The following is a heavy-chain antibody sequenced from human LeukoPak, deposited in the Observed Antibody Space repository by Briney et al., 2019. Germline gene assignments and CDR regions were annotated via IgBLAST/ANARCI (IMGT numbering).Heavy chain of an antibody. CDR3: PSHGPYGSGSFPSPYYFDY. V-gene: IGHV4-59*08. CDR1: GGSISSYY. J-gene: IGHJ4*02. Sequence: KTSETLSLTCTVSGGSISSYYWSWIRQPPGKGLEWIGYIYYSGSTNYNPSLKSRVTISVDTSKNQFSLKLSSVTAADTAVYYCPSHGPYGSGSFPSPYYFDYWAREPWSPSPQ. CDR2: IYYSGST. D-gene: IGHD3-10*01.